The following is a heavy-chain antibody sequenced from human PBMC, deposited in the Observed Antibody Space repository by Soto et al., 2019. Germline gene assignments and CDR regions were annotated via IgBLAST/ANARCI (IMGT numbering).Heavy chain of an antibody. CDR1: GGSISSGDYY. D-gene: IGHD4-17*01. V-gene: IGHV4-30-4*01. CDR2: IYYSGST. CDR3: ARVDYGWYAFDI. J-gene: IGHJ3*02. Sequence: LSLTCTVSGGSISSGDYYWSWIRQPPGKGLEWIGYIYYSGSTYYNPSLKSRVTISVDTSKNQFSLKLRSVTAADTAVYYCARVDYGWYAFDIWGQGTMVTVSS.